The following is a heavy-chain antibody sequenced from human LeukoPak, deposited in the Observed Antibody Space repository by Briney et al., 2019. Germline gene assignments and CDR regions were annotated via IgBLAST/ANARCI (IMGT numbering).Heavy chain of an antibody. CDR2: ISAYNGNT. CDR1: GYTFTSYG. D-gene: IGHD3-9*01. Sequence: ASVKVSCKASGYTFTSYGISWVRQAPGQGLEWMGWISAYNGNTNYAQKLQGRVTMTTDTSTSTAYMELRSLRPDDTAVYYCATAAFYDILTGYLDYWGQGTLVTVSS. V-gene: IGHV1-18*01. CDR3: ATAAFYDILTGYLDY. J-gene: IGHJ4*02.